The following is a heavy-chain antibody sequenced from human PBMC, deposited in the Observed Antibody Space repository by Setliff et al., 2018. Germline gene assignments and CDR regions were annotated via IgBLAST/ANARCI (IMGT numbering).Heavy chain of an antibody. CDR1: GVSINSGHY. Sequence: SETLSLTCGVSGVSINSGHYWGWIRQPPGKGLEWIVTMSHRGRTYYNPSLESRVTMPLDTSKNQFSLRLTYVAAADTAVYYCATPRRDDLDTPFDTFDIWGQGTMVTVS. D-gene: IGHD3-3*01. J-gene: IGHJ3*02. CDR2: MSHRGRT. CDR3: ATPRRDDLDTPFDTFDI. V-gene: IGHV4-38-2*01.